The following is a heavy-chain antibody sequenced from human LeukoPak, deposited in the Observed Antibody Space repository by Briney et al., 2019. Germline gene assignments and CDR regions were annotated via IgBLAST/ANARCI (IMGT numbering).Heavy chain of an antibody. D-gene: IGHD5-12*01. CDR1: GGSISSSSYY. J-gene: IGHJ4*02. CDR2: IYYSGST. V-gene: IGHV4-39*01. CDR3: ARPASGYEYYFDY. Sequence: PSETLSLTCTVSGGSISSSSYYWGWIRQPPGKGLEWIGSIYYSGSTYYNPSLKSRLTISVDTSKNQFSLKLSSVTAADTAVYYCARPASGYEYYFDYWGQGTLVTVSS.